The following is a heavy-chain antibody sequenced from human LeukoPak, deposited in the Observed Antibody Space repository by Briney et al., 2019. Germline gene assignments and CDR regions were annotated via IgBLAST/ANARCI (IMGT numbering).Heavy chain of an antibody. V-gene: IGHV4-61*02. J-gene: IGHJ5*02. CDR1: GGSISSGSYY. CDR2: IYTSGST. Sequence: SETLSLTCTVSGGSISSGSYYWSWIRQPAGKGLEWIGRIYTSGSTNYNPSLKSRVTILVDTSKNQFSLKLSSVTAADTAVYYCARDPLGWFDPWGQGTLVTASS. CDR3: ARDPLGWFDP.